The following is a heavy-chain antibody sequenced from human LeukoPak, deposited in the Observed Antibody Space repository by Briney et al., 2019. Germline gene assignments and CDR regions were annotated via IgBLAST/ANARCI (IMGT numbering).Heavy chain of an antibody. Sequence: PGGSLRLSCAASGFTFSNAWMSWVRQAPGKGLEWVGRIKSKTDGGTTDYAAPVKGRFTISRDDSKNTLYLQMNSLKTEDTAVYYCTRPSGHDSSGYYAFDIWGQGTMVTVSS. CDR2: IKSKTDGGTT. CDR3: TRPSGHDSSGYYAFDI. V-gene: IGHV3-15*01. CDR1: GFTFSNAW. J-gene: IGHJ3*02. D-gene: IGHD3-22*01.